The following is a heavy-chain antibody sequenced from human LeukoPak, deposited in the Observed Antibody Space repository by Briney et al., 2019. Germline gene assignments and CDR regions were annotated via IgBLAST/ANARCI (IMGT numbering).Heavy chain of an antibody. CDR3: ARRRRDRDYFDY. Sequence: GESLKISCKASGYSFTSYWIGWVRQMPGKGLEFMGIIYPDDSDTRYSPSCQGQVTISADKSISTAYLQWNSLKASDTAMYYCARRRRDRDYFDYWGQGTLVTVSS. V-gene: IGHV5-51*01. CDR2: IYPDDSDT. D-gene: IGHD1-14*01. CDR1: GYSFTSYW. J-gene: IGHJ4*02.